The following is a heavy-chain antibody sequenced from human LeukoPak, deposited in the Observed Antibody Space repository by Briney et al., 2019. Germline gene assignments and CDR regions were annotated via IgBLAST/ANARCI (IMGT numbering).Heavy chain of an antibody. CDR1: GGLISSSSYY. V-gene: IGHV4-39*01. Sequence: SETLSLTCTVSGGLISSSSYYWGWIRQPPEKGLEWIGSFYYSGSTYYHPSLKSRVTIFVDTSKNQFSLNLSSVTAADTAVYYCARTAGVAVAGSRQYFGYWGQGTLVTVSS. D-gene: IGHD6-19*01. J-gene: IGHJ4*02. CDR2: FYYSGST. CDR3: ARTAGVAVAGSRQYFGY.